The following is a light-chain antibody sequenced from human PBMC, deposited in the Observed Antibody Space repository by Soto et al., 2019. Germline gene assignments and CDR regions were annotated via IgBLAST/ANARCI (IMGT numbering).Light chain of an antibody. Sequence: EIVLTQSPATLSLSPGERATLSCRASQSVSSYLAWYQQKPGQPPRLLIYDPSSTATGTPARLSGRGAGTDFTLAINSLLPEDFAVSYGQQRSNCSPWTVGQGTKL. J-gene: IGKJ1*01. CDR3: QQRSNCSPWT. V-gene: IGKV3-11*01. CDR1: QSVSSY. CDR2: DPS.